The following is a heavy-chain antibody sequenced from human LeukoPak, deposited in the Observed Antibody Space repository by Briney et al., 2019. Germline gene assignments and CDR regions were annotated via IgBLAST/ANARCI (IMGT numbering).Heavy chain of an antibody. D-gene: IGHD2-21*02. CDR1: GFNFNDAY. Sequence: PGGSLRPSCLGSGFNFNDAYMNWVRQAPGKGLEWVGRIKTKRDGGTTDDAAPVNGRFTISRDDSKSTVFLQMNSLKTEDTAVYYCTARVVTTNEFWGQGTLVTVSS. J-gene: IGHJ4*02. CDR2: IKTKRDGGTT. CDR3: TARVVTTNEF. V-gene: IGHV3-15*01.